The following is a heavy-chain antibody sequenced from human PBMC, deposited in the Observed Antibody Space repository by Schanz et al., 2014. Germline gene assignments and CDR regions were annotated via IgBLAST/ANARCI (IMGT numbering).Heavy chain of an antibody. J-gene: IGHJ4*02. Sequence: QVQLVQSGAEVKKPGASVKVSCKASGYTFTSYGISWVRQAPGQGLEWMGWISAYNGNTKYPQKLQGRVTMTTDTATSTAYMELRRLRSDDTAVDYCARDAEDLYDMGAEEDYWGQGTLVTVSS. V-gene: IGHV1-18*01. CDR2: ISAYNGNT. CDR1: GYTFTSYG. CDR3: ARDAEDLYDMGAEEDY. D-gene: IGHD3-9*01.